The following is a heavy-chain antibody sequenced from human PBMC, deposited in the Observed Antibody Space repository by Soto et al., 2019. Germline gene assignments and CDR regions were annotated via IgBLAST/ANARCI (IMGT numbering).Heavy chain of an antibody. V-gene: IGHV3-64*04. CDR1: GFTFSSYA. Sequence: PGGSLRLSCSASGFTFSSYAMHWVRQAPGKGLEYVSSISINGGSTHYADSVKGRFTISRDNAKNTLNLQMNSLTAEDTAVFYCAKDQSTNSRSYHALDVWGQGTTVTVSS. D-gene: IGHD2-8*01. CDR2: ISINGGST. J-gene: IGHJ6*02. CDR3: AKDQSTNSRSYHALDV.